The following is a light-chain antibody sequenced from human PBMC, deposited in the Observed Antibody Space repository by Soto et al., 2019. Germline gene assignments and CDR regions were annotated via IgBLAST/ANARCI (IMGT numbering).Light chain of an antibody. Sequence: QSALTQPPSVSGSPGQSVTISCTGTSSDISSYNRVSWYQQPPGTAPKLMIYEVRNRPSGVPDRFSGSKSGNTASLTISGLHADDEADYYCSSYTTSSTLFGGGTKLTVL. CDR2: EVR. J-gene: IGLJ2*01. CDR1: SSDISSYNR. V-gene: IGLV2-18*02. CDR3: SSYTTSSTL.